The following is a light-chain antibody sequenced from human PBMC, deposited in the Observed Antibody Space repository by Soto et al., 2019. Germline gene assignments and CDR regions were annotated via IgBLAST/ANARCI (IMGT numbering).Light chain of an antibody. J-gene: IGKJ1*01. CDR3: QQYGSSLWT. V-gene: IGKV3-20*01. Sequence: ESVLTQSPGTLSLSPGERATLSCRASQSVTSSYLAWYQQKPGQAPRLLIYGASSRATGIPDRFSGSGSGTDVTLAISRLGPEDFAVYYCQQYGSSLWTFGQGTKVEIK. CDR2: GAS. CDR1: QSVTSSY.